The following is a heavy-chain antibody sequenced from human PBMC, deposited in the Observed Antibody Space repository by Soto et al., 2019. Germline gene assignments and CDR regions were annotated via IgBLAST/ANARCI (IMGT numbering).Heavy chain of an antibody. CDR2: IYHSGST. Sequence: SETLSLTCAVSGASISSGGYSWSWIRQPPGKGLEWIGYIYHSGSTYYNPSLKSRVTISVDMSKDQFSLKLNSVTAADTAVYYCVRGLGLWGQGTLVTVS. CDR1: GASISSGGYS. CDR3: VRGLGL. V-gene: IGHV4-30-2*01. J-gene: IGHJ5*02.